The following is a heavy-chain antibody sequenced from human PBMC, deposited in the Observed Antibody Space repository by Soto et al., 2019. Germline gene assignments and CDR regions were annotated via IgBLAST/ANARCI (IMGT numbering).Heavy chain of an antibody. D-gene: IGHD3-22*01. CDR1: GYIFAGYW. CDR2: IDPSDSQT. CDR3: ARQIYDSDTGPNFQYYFDS. Sequence: PGESLKISCNGSGYIFAGYWITWVRQKPGKGLERMGRIDPSDSQTYYSPSFRGHVTISVTKSITTVFLQWSSLRASDTAMYYCARQIYDSDTGPNFQYYFDSWGQGTPVTVSS. V-gene: IGHV5-10-1*01. J-gene: IGHJ4*02.